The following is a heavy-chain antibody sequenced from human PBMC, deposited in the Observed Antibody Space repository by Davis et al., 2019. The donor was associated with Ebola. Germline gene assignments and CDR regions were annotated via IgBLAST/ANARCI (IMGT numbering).Heavy chain of an antibody. CDR3: ARDLTMIVVEPHFDY. J-gene: IGHJ4*02. CDR1: GFTFSSYS. V-gene: IGHV3-21*01. D-gene: IGHD3-22*01. CDR2: ISSSSSYI. Sequence: GGSLRLSCAASGFTFSSYSMNWVRQAPGKGLEWVSSISSSSSYIYYADSVKGRFTISRDNAKNSLYLQMNSLRAEDTAVYYCARDLTMIVVEPHFDYWGQGTLVTVSS.